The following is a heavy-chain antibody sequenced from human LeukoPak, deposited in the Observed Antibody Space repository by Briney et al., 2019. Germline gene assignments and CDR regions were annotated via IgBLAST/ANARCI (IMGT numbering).Heavy chain of an antibody. CDR2: NE. V-gene: IGHV3-30*02. D-gene: IGHD2-2*01. CDR3: AKDGSSGVVVPAAFGAFDY. Sequence: NEYYADSVKGRFTISRDNSKNTLYLQMNSLRAEDTAVYYCAKDGSSGVVVPAAFGAFDYWGQGTLVTVSS. J-gene: IGHJ4*02.